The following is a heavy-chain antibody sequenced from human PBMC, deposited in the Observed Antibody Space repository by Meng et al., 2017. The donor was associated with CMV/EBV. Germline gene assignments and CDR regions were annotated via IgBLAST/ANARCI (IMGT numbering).Heavy chain of an antibody. Sequence: ASVKVSCKASGYTFTSYGISWVQQAPGQGLEWMGWISAYNGNTNYAQKLQGRVTMTTDTSTSTAYMELRSLRSDDTAVYYCARDGGYCSSTSCYTDVYYYYYGMDVWGQGTTVTVSS. CDR2: ISAYNGNT. D-gene: IGHD2-2*02. J-gene: IGHJ6*02. CDR3: ARDGGYCSSTSCYTDVYYYYYGMDV. CDR1: GYTFTSYG. V-gene: IGHV1-18*01.